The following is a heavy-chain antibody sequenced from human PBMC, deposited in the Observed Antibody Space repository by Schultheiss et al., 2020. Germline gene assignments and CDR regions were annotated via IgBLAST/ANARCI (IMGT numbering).Heavy chain of an antibody. J-gene: IGHJ5*02. CDR1: GGSFSGYY. Sequence: SETLSLTCAVYGGSFSGYYWSWIRQPPGKGLEWIGEINHSGSTNYNPSLKSRVTISVDTSKNQFSLKLSSVTAADTAVYYCARVQSGRGDWFDPWGQGTLVNVSS. CDR2: INHSGST. D-gene: IGHD1-26*01. V-gene: IGHV4-34*01. CDR3: ARVQSGRGDWFDP.